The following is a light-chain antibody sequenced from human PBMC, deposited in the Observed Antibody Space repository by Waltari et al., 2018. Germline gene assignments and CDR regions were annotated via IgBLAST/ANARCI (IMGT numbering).Light chain of an antibody. J-gene: IGLJ3*02. CDR2: DVT. CDR1: SSDVGGYNY. Sequence: QSALTQPASVSGSPGQSITISCTGTSSDVGGYNYVSWYQQHPGKAPKLIIYDVTKRPAGCSNRFSGSRSGNTASLTISGLQAEDEADYYCSSYTISGTFPWVFGGGTKLTVL. V-gene: IGLV2-14*03. CDR3: SSYTISGTFPWV.